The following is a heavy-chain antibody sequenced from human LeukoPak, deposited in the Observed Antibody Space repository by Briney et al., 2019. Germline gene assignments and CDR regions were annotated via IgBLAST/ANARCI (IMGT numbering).Heavy chain of an antibody. J-gene: IGHJ4*02. CDR3: ARTGPTYYYDSSGYYDY. CDR1: GGSISSSSYY. D-gene: IGHD3-22*01. V-gene: IGHV4-39*07. CDR2: IYYSGST. Sequence: PSETLSLTCTVSGGSISSSSYYWGWIRQPPGKGLEWIGSIYYSGSTYYNPSLKSRVTISVDTSKNQFSLKLSSVTAADTAVYYCARTGPTYYYDSSGYYDYWGQGTLVTVSS.